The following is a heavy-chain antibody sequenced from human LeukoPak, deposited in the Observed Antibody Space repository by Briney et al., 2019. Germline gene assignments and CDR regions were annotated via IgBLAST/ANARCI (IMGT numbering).Heavy chain of an antibody. CDR1: GFTFSSYA. J-gene: IGHJ4*02. D-gene: IGHD5-18*01. CDR3: SKTIDAAMAPFDY. Sequence: PGGSLRLSCAASGFTFSSYAMSWVRQAPGRGLEWVSYISGGGSGIYYADSVKGRFTISRDNAKNTLYLQMNSLRAEDTAVYYCSKTIDAAMAPFDYWGQGTLVTVSS. CDR2: ISGGGSGI. V-gene: IGHV3-23*01.